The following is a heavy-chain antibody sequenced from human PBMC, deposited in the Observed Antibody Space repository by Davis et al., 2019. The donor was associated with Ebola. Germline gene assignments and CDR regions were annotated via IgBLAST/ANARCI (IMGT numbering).Heavy chain of an antibody. V-gene: IGHV1-2*06. Sequence: ASVKVSCKASGYTFTGYYMHWVRQAPGRGLEWMGRINPNSSATNYAQKFQGRVTMTRDTSISTAYMELTRLTSDDTAVYYCARGASSGSYSYWGQGTLVTVSS. J-gene: IGHJ4*02. CDR3: ARGASSGSYSY. D-gene: IGHD1-26*01. CDR1: GYTFTGYY. CDR2: INPNSSAT.